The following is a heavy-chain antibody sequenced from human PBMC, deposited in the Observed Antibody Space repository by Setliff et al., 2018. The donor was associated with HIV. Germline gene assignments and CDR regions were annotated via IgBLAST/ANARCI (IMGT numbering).Heavy chain of an antibody. J-gene: IGHJ5*02. CDR2: IYYIGMT. V-gene: IGHV4-39*01. CDR3: ARATSPRPMVRGGRFDP. Sequence: SETLSLTCTVSGGFISSSNYYWGWIRQPPGKGLELIGSIYYIGMTSYNPSLESRVTISVDTSNNQFSLRLRSVTAADTAVYFCARATSPRPMVRGGRFDPWGQGTLVTVSS. D-gene: IGHD3-10*01. CDR1: GGFISSSNYY.